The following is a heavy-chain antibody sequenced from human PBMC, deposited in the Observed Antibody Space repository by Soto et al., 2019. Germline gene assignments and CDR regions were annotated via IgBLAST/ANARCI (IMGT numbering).Heavy chain of an antibody. CDR2: IIPIFGKT. D-gene: IGHD2-15*01. V-gene: IGHV1-69*13. CDR3: ATSGYNYGPFDY. J-gene: IGHJ4*01. Sequence: SVQVSCKASGYSFTSVFVHWVRQAPGQGLEWMGGIIPIFGKTDYAQTFHGRVTINGDESTYTAHMELRGLRSDDTALYYCATSGYNYGPFDYWGRGLLVTVSS. CDR1: GYSFTSVF.